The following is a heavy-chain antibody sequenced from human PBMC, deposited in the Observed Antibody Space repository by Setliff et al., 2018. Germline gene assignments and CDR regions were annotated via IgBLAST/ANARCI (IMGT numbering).Heavy chain of an antibody. CDR1: GGSISNYY. CDR2: IYTSGGT. CDR3: ARKGISALSGAFDM. D-gene: IGHD1-26*01. J-gene: IGHJ3*02. V-gene: IGHV4-4*07. Sequence: SETLSLTCTVSGGSISNYYWSWIRQPAGKGLEWIGRIYTSGGTNYNPSLKSRVTMSVDPSKNQFSPKLSSVTAADTAVYYCARKGISALSGAFDMWGQGTMVTVSS.